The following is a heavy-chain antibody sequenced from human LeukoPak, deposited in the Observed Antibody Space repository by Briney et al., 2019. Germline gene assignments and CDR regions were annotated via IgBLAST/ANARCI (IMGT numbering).Heavy chain of an antibody. CDR1: GGSISSDY. D-gene: IGHD7-27*01. Sequence: SETLSLTCTVSGGSISSDYWSWIRQSPGKGREWIGYIYYSGTTSYNPSLKSRVTISLDTSKNQFSLKLSSMTAADTAVYYCARGANWGSPDYWGQGTLVTVSS. J-gene: IGHJ4*02. CDR3: ARGANWGSPDY. CDR2: IYYSGTT. V-gene: IGHV4-59*01.